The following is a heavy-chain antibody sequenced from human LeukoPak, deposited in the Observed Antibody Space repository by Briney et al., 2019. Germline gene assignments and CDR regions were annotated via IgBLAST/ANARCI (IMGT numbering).Heavy chain of an antibody. V-gene: IGHV4-59*08. CDR2: IYYSGST. CDR1: GGSMSPYH. CDR3: ARTIVPAAIPYYFDY. J-gene: IGHJ4*02. Sequence: SETLSLTCTVSGGSMSPYHWGWIRQPPGKGLEWTGYIYYSGSTNYNPSLNSRVTISVDTSKNQFSLKLSSVTAADTAVYYCARTIVPAAIPYYFDYWGQGTLVTVSS. D-gene: IGHD2-2*02.